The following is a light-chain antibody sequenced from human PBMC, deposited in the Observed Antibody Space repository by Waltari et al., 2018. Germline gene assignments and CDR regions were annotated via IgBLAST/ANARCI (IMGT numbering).Light chain of an antibody. Sequence: DIQMAQSPSSLSASVGDRVTITCQASQDISNHLNWYQRRAGKAPKVLISDVSNLETGVPSRFSGSGSGTDFIFTISSLQPEDFATYYCQQYDDLPYSFGQGTKLEIK. CDR3: QQYDDLPYS. CDR1: QDISNH. CDR2: DVS. V-gene: IGKV1-33*01. J-gene: IGKJ2*03.